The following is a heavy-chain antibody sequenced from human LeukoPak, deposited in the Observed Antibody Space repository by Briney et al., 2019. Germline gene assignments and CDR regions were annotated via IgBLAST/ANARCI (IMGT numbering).Heavy chain of an antibody. Sequence: SVKVSCKASGGTFSSYAISWVRQAPGQGLEWMGGIIPIFGTANYAQKFQGGVTITADESTSTAYMELSSLRSEDTAVYYCARAMGDYYDSSGYYSAGDWGQGTLVTVSS. CDR3: ARAMGDYYDSSGYYSAGD. V-gene: IGHV1-69*13. CDR1: GGTFSSYA. J-gene: IGHJ4*02. D-gene: IGHD3-22*01. CDR2: IIPIFGTA.